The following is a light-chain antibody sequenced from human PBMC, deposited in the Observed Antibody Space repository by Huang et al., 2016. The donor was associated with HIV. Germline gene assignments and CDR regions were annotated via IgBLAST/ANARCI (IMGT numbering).Light chain of an antibody. V-gene: IGKV2-28*01. CDR3: MEALQTPYT. CDR1: QSIRHRNGLNY. CDR2: LVS. Sequence: DVVMTQSPLSLPVPPGEPASISCRSSQSIRHRNGLNYLDWYLQKPGQSPQPLIHLVSSRASGVPDRFSGGGSGTDFSLNISRVEAEDAGIYYCMEALQTPYTFGQGTKLEIK. J-gene: IGKJ2*01.